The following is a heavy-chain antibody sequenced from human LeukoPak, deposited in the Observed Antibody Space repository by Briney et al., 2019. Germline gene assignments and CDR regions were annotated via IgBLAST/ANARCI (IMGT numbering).Heavy chain of an antibody. CDR1: GYSFANYW. CDR3: ARQDDILTRSAFDI. D-gene: IGHD3-9*01. V-gene: IGHV5-51*01. CDR2: IYPGDSDT. Sequence: PGESLKISCKGSGYSFANYWIGWVRQMPGKGLEWVGIIYPGDSDTRYSPSFQGQVTISADKSISTAYLQWSSLKASDTAMYYCARQDDILTRSAFDIWGQGTMVTVSS. J-gene: IGHJ3*02.